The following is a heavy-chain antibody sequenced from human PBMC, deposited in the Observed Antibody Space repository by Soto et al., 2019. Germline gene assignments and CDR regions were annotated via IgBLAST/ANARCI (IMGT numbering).Heavy chain of an antibody. CDR3: AREGNLGRWIQPLDS. Sequence: SENVSLSCTVSGGCISNGGYYWSWIRQHPGKGLEWIGYIYYSGSTYYNPSLKSRVTISVDTSKNQFSLKLISVTTADTAVYFCAREGNLGRWIQPLDSWGQGTPVTVSS. V-gene: IGHV4-31*03. CDR1: GGCISNGGYY. CDR2: IYYSGST. J-gene: IGHJ4*02. D-gene: IGHD2-2*03.